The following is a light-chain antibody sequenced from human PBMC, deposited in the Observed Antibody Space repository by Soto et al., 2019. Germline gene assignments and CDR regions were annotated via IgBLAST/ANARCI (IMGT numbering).Light chain of an antibody. CDR3: AAWDDSLNGRM. V-gene: IGLV1-44*01. Sequence: QSVLTQPPSASGTPGQRVTISCSGSSSNIGSNTVSWYQQLPLSAPKLLIYSNNHRPSGVPDRFSGSKSATSASLAISGLQSEDEDDYYCAAWDDSLNGRMFGGGTKLTVL. CDR2: SNN. J-gene: IGLJ3*02. CDR1: SSNIGSNT.